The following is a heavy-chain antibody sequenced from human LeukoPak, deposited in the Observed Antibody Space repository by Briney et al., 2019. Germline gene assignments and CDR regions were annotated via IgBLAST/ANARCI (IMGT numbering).Heavy chain of an antibody. CDR2: INTDGSST. D-gene: IGHD6-13*01. Sequence: GGSLRLSWAASGFTFSSYWMHWVRQAPGKGLVWVSRINTDGSSTSYADSVKGRFTISRDNAKNTLYLQMNSLRAEDTAVYYCARVSSSSWWALDYWGQGTLVTVSS. J-gene: IGHJ4*02. V-gene: IGHV3-74*01. CDR1: GFTFSSYW. CDR3: ARVSSSSWWALDY.